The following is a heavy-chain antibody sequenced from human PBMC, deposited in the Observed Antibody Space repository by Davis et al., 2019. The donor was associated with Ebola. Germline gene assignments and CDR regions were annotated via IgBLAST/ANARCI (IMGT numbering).Heavy chain of an antibody. CDR2: IYSSGST. Sequence: PSETLSLTCTVSGGSISSYYWSWIRQPAGKGLEWIGRIYSSGSTNYNPSLKSRVTMSVDTSKNQFSLKLSSVTAADTAVYYCARLLYYGSGSLLWFDPWGQGALVTVSS. CDR1: GGSISSYY. D-gene: IGHD3-10*01. V-gene: IGHV4-4*07. J-gene: IGHJ5*02. CDR3: ARLLYYGSGSLLWFDP.